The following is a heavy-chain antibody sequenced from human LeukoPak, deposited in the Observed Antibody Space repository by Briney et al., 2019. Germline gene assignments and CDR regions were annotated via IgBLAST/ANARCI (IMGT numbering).Heavy chain of an antibody. CDR1: GYTFTSYG. V-gene: IGHV1-18*01. D-gene: IGHD2-2*02. Sequence: GASVKVSCKASGYTFTSYGISWVRQAPGQGLEWMGWISAYNGNTNYAQKLQGRVTMTTDTSTSTAYMELSSLRSEDTAVYYCARVSSEGLLKDIVVVPAAIQHYYYYYMDVWGKGTTVTVSS. J-gene: IGHJ6*03. CDR3: ARVSSEGLLKDIVVVPAAIQHYYYYYMDV. CDR2: ISAYNGNT.